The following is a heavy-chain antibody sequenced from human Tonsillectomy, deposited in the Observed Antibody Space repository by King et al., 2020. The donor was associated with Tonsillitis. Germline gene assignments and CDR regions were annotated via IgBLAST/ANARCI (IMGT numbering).Heavy chain of an antibody. D-gene: IGHD3-10*01. CDR1: GYTFTSYG. J-gene: IGHJ5*02. CDR2: ISAYTGNT. Sequence: QLVQSGAEVKKPGASVKVSCKASGYTFTSYGISWVRQAPGQGLEWMGWISAYTGNTKYVQKPQGRVTMTTDTSTNTAYMELRSLRSDDTAVYYCARESYYYGLGGFAPWGQGTLVTVPS. V-gene: IGHV1-18*01. CDR3: ARESYYYGLGGFAP.